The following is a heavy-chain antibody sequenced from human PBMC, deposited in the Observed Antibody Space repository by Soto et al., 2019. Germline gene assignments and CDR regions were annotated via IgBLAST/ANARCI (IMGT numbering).Heavy chain of an antibody. CDR2: ISTDGSSS. D-gene: IGHD5-18*01. V-gene: IGHV3-74*01. J-gene: IGHJ6*03. CDR3: AREQYSHYYYYMDV. Sequence: GGSLRLSCAASGFTLSSHWMYWVRQVPGKGLVWVSRISTDGSSSGYADSVKGRFTISRDNAKNTLFLQMNSLRAEDTAVYYCAREQYSHYYYYMDVWGKGTTVTVSS. CDR1: GFTLSSHW.